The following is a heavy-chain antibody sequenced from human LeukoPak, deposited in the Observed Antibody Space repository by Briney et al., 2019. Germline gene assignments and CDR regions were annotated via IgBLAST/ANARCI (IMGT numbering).Heavy chain of an antibody. CDR3: AAGATGLHDAFDY. V-gene: IGHV1-69*04. Sequence: SVKVSCKASGVTFSSYAISWVRQAPGQGLEWMGRIIPMLDISTYAQKFQGRVTITADKSTSTAYMALSSLRSEDTAVYYCAAGATGLHDAFDYWGLGTLVTVSP. D-gene: IGHD1-26*01. J-gene: IGHJ4*02. CDR2: IIPMLDIS. CDR1: GVTFSSYA.